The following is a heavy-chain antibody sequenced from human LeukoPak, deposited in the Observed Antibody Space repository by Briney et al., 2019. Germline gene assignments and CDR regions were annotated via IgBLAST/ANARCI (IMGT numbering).Heavy chain of an antibody. V-gene: IGHV3-33*01. J-gene: IGHJ4*02. CDR2: IWYDGSNK. Sequence: SGGSLRLSCAASGFTFSSYGMHWVRQAPGKGLEWVAVIWYDGSNKYYADSVKGRFTISRDNSKNTLYLQMNSLRAEDTAVYYCAREVYSSSMIDYWGQGTLVTVSS. CDR3: AREVYSSSMIDY. CDR1: GFTFSSYG. D-gene: IGHD6-6*01.